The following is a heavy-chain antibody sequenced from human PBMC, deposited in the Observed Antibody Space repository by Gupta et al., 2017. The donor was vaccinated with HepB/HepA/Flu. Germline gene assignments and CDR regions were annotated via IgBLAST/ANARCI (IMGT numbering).Heavy chain of an antibody. CDR3: ARERFFYYYGMDV. V-gene: IGHV1-69*04. D-gene: IGHD3-3*01. Sequence: QVQLVQSGAEVKKPGSSVKVSCKASGGTFSSYAISWVRQAPGQGLEWMGRIIPILGIANYAQKLQDRVTITADKSTSTAYMELSSLRSEDTAVYYCARERFFYYYGMDVWGQGTTVTVSS. J-gene: IGHJ6*02. CDR2: IIPILGIA. CDR1: GGTFSSYA.